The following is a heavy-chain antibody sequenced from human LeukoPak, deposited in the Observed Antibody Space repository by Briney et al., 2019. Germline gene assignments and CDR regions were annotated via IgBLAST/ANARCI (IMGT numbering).Heavy chain of an antibody. Sequence: TGGSLTLSCVVSGFNFSTYWMHWVRHAPGEGLVWVSRVDADGSTTIYADSVKGRFTISRDNGINTVYLQMNSLRAEDTAVYYCARGFDGYPFGWWLDPWGQGTLVTVSS. CDR1: GFNFSTYW. CDR3: ARGFDGYPFGWWLDP. CDR2: VDADGSTT. V-gene: IGHV3-74*01. D-gene: IGHD5-24*01. J-gene: IGHJ5*02.